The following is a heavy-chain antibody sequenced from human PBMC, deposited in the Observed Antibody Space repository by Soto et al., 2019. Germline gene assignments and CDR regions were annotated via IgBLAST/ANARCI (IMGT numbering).Heavy chain of an antibody. D-gene: IGHD1-26*01. Sequence: LRLSCAASGFSFSNYAMNWVRQAPGKGLEWVAGISGDGGGKYYADSVKGRFTISRDNSKNTLYLQMNSLRAEDTAVYYCARNSESNWFDPWGQGTLVTVPQ. CDR3: ARNSESNWFDP. CDR2: ISGDGGGK. CDR1: GFSFSNYA. V-gene: IGHV3-23*01. J-gene: IGHJ5*02.